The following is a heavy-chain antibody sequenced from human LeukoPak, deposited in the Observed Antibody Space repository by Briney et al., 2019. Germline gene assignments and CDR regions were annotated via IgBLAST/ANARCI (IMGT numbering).Heavy chain of an antibody. D-gene: IGHD3-3*01. J-gene: IGHJ4*02. CDR1: GGTFSSYA. Sequence: SVKVSCKASGGTFSSYAISWVRKAPGQGLEWMGGIIPIFGTANYAQKFQGRVTITADKSTSTAYMELSSLRSEDTAVYYCARVREGRFFDYWGQGTLVTVSS. V-gene: IGHV1-69*06. CDR2: IIPIFGTA. CDR3: ARVREGRFFDY.